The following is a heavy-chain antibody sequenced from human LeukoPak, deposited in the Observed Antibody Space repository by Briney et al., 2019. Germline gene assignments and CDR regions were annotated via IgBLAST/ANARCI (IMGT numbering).Heavy chain of an antibody. Sequence: SETLSLTCTVSGGSISSYYWSWIRQPPGKGLEWIGYICTSGSTNYNPSLKSRVTISVGTSKNQFSLKLSSVTAADTAVYYCARQGSSSYSFDYWGQGTLVTVSS. V-gene: IGHV4-4*09. CDR2: ICTSGST. CDR3: ARQGSSSYSFDY. CDR1: GGSISSYY. J-gene: IGHJ4*02. D-gene: IGHD6-6*01.